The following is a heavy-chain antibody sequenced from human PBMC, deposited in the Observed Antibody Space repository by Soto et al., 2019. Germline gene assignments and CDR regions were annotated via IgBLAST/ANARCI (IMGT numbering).Heavy chain of an antibody. J-gene: IGHJ4*02. CDR1: GFTFSNYA. Sequence: EVHLLESGGGLVQPGGSLRLSCAASGFTFSNYAMTWVRQAPGTGLEWVSAITAGGSGTFYADSVRGRFTISRDDSQNTLYLQMHSLRADDTAVYYCAKDWPGTSSVTYDYWGQGTLVTVSS. D-gene: IGHD4-17*01. CDR2: ITAGGSGT. CDR3: AKDWPGTSSVTYDY. V-gene: IGHV3-23*01.